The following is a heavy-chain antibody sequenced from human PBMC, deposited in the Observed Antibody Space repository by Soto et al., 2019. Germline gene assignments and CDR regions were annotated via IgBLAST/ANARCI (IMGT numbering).Heavy chain of an antibody. CDR3: ACPVVVVTASNNDAFDL. CDR1: GYSFTSYW. CDR2: IYPGDSDT. J-gene: IGHJ3*01. V-gene: IGHV5-51*01. D-gene: IGHD2-21*02. Sequence: PGESLKISCKGSGYSFTSYWIGWVRQMPGKGLEWMGIIYPGDSDTRYSPSFQGQVTISADRSISTAYLQWDSLKASDTAMYYCACPVVVVTASNNDAFDLWGQGTMVTVSS.